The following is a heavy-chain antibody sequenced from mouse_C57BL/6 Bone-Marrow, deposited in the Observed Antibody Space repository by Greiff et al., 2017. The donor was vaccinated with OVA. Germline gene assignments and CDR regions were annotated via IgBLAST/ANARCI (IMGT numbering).Heavy chain of an antibody. CDR2: IDPENGDT. J-gene: IGHJ4*01. V-gene: IGHV14-4*01. Sequence: VQLQQSGAELVRPGASVKLSCTASGFNIKDDYMHWVKQRPEQGLEWIGWIDPENGDTEYASKFQGKATITSDTSSNTAYLQLSSLTSEDTAVYYCTTDDGYYVGARDYWGQGTSVTVSS. D-gene: IGHD2-3*01. CDR3: TTDDGYYVGARDY. CDR1: GFNIKDDY.